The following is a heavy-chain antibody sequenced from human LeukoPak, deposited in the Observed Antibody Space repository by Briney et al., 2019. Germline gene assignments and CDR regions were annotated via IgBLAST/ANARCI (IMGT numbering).Heavy chain of an antibody. Sequence: PSQTLSLTCTVSGGSISSGGYYWSWIRQHPGKGLEWIGYIYYSGSSYYNPSLKSRVTISVDTSKNQFSLKLSSVTAADTAVYYCARDKQESAFDYWGQGTLVTVSS. J-gene: IGHJ4*02. CDR1: GGSISSGGYY. V-gene: IGHV4-31*03. CDR2: IYYSGSS. CDR3: ARDKQESAFDY. D-gene: IGHD2-15*01.